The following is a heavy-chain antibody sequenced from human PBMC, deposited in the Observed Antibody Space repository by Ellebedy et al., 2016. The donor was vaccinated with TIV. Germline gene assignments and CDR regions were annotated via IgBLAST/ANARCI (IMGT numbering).Heavy chain of an antibody. J-gene: IGHJ3*02. CDR3: VRDDRYAFDI. Sequence: PGGSLRLSCAGSGFTFSTYPINWVRQAPGKGLEWIAHIRSSGNPTDYAGSVRGRFTISRDDAKNSLYLQMNSLRDEDTVLYYCVRDDRYAFDIWGQGTMVTVSS. V-gene: IGHV3-48*02. CDR1: GFTFSTYP. CDR2: IRSSGNPT.